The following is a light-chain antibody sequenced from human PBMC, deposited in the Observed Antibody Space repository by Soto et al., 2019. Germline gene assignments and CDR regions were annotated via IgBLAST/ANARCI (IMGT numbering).Light chain of an antibody. Sequence: DIPMTQSPSTLSASVVDRVTITCRASQRISSWLGWYQQKPGKAPQLLIYDASRLESGGPSWFSGSGSWTEFTLTISSLQPDDFATYYCQQYNSYSTWTFGQGTKVDI. CDR2: DAS. CDR3: QQYNSYSTWT. CDR1: QRISSW. V-gene: IGKV1-5*01. J-gene: IGKJ1*01.